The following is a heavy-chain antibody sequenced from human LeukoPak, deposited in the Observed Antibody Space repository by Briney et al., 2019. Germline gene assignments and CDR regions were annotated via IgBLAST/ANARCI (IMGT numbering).Heavy chain of an antibody. V-gene: IGHV4-61*01. CDR2: IYYSGST. J-gene: IGHJ5*02. D-gene: IGHD3-3*01. Sequence: SETLSLTCTVSGGSISGGSISHYYWSWIRQPPGKGLEWIGYIYYSGSTTYNPSHKSRVTISVDMSKNQFSLKLTSVTAADTAVYYCAREMEGPRRFLEPNWFDPRGQGTLVTVSS. CDR1: GGSISGGSISHYY. CDR3: AREMEGPRRFLEPNWFDP.